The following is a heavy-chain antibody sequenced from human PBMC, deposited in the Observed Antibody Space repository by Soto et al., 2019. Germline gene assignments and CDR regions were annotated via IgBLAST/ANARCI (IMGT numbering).Heavy chain of an antibody. CDR1: GGSISSGGYY. J-gene: IGHJ4*02. D-gene: IGHD6-13*01. V-gene: IGHV4-61*08. CDR2: IYYSGST. Sequence: SVTLSLTCTVSGGSISSGGYYWSWIRQHPGKGLEWIGYIYYSGSTNYNPSLKSRVTISVDTSKNQFSLKLSSVTAADTAVYYCARDLGSWTIDYWGQGTLVTVSS. CDR3: ARDLGSWTIDY.